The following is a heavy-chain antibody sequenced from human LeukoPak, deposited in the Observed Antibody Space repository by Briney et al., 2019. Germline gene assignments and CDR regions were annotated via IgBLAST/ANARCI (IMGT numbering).Heavy chain of an antibody. D-gene: IGHD2-15*01. V-gene: IGHV3-30-3*01. Sequence: GGSLRLSCAVSGFTFSSYAMHWVRQAPGKGLEWVAVISYDGSNKYYADSVKGRFTISRDNSKNTLYLQMNSLRAEDTAVYYCARGVGDSCSGGSCSPPHYWGQGTLVTVSS. CDR1: GFTFSSYA. J-gene: IGHJ4*02. CDR3: ARGVGDSCSGGSCSPPHY. CDR2: ISYDGSNK.